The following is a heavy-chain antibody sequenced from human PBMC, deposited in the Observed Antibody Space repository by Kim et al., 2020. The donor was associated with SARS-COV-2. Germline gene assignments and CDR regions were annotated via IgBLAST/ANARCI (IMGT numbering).Heavy chain of an antibody. CDR1: GGSISSYY. CDR3: ARADYGGNSQTYYFDY. D-gene: IGHD4-17*01. V-gene: IGHV4-59*01. Sequence: SETLSLTCTVSGGSISSYYWSWIRQPPGKGLEWIGYIYYSGCTNYNPSLKSRVTISVDTSKNQFSLKLSSVTAADTAVYYCARADYGGNSQTYYFDYWG. J-gene: IGHJ4*01. CDR2: IYYSGCT.